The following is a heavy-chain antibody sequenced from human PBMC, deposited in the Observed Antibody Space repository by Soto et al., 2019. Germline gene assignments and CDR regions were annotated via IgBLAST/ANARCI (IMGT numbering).Heavy chain of an antibody. D-gene: IGHD2-15*01. V-gene: IGHV1-3*01. CDR2: INAGNGNT. CDR1: GYTFTSYA. J-gene: IGHJ5*02. CDR3: ARERGRYCSGGSCPLDWFDP. Sequence: ASVKVSCKASGYTFTSYAMHWVRQAPGQRLEWMGWINAGNGNTKYSQKFQGRVTITRDTSASTAYMELSSLRSEDTAVYYCARERGRYCSGGSCPLDWFDPWGQGTLVTVS.